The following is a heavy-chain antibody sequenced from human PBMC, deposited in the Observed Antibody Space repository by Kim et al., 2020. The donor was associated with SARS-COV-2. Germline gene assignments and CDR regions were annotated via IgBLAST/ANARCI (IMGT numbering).Heavy chain of an antibody. CDR2: ISGGGTVT. CDR1: RFTFRTYS. Sequence: GGSLRLSCAVSRFTFRTYSMSWVRHPPGKGLEWVSVISGGGTVTDYADSVKGRFAISRDNSKNTLNLHLNSLGAEDAAVYYCAKARTAAAREPFDYWGQGTMVTVYS. V-gene: IGHV3-23*01. J-gene: IGHJ4*02. CDR3: AKARTAAAREPFDY. D-gene: IGHD2-2*01.